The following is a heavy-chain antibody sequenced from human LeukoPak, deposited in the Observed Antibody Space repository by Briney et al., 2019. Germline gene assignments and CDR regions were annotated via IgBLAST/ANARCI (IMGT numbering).Heavy chain of an antibody. V-gene: IGHV3-21*01. Sequence: GGSLRLSCAASGFTFSSYSMNWVRQAPGKGLEWVSSISTSSSYIYYADSVKGRFTISRDNAKNSLYLQMNSLRAEDTAVYYCARADSSGYYGLVFDYYFDYWGQGTLVTVSS. D-gene: IGHD3-22*01. J-gene: IGHJ4*02. CDR3: ARADSSGYYGLVFDYYFDY. CDR1: GFTFSSYS. CDR2: ISTSSSYI.